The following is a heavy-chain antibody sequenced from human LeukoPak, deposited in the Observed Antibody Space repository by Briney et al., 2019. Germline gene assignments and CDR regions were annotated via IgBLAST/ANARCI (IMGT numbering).Heavy chain of an antibody. J-gene: IGHJ4*02. CDR2: IIPILGIA. D-gene: IGHD5-24*01. V-gene: IGHV1-69*04. Sequence: SVKVSCKASGGTFSSCAISWVRQAPGQGLEWMGRIIPILGIANYAQKFQGRVTITADKSTSTAYMELSSLRSEDTAVYYCARGGRDGYNTFDYWGQGTLVTVSS. CDR1: GGTFSSCA. CDR3: ARGGRDGYNTFDY.